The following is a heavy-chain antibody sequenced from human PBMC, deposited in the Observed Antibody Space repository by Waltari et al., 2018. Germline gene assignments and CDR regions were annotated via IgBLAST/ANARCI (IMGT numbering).Heavy chain of an antibody. CDR1: GGSFYDYY. Sequence: QVQLHQRGAGLLKPSETLSLTCGVSGGSFYDYYWNWIRTPPGNGLEWIGEIHHIGTTDYNTSHSRRLTMSVDTSKKQSSLKMSSVTAADTAVYYCARGDLHYGSSGFFYWGQGALVTVSS. CDR3: ARGDLHYGSSGFFY. CDR2: IHHIGTT. J-gene: IGHJ4*02. D-gene: IGHD3-22*01. V-gene: IGHV4-34*01.